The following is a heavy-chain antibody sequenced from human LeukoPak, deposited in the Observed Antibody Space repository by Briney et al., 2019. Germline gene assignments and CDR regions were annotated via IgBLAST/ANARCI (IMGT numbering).Heavy chain of an antibody. CDR3: AVPAAIAGIYYYGMDV. CDR2: IYTSGST. J-gene: IGHJ6*02. CDR1: GGSISSYY. V-gene: IGHV4-4*07. D-gene: IGHD2-2*02. Sequence: PSETLSLTCTVSGGSISSYYWSWIRQSAGKGLEWIGRIYTSGSTNYNPSLKSRVTMSVDTSKNQFSLKLSSVTAADTAVYYCAVPAAIAGIYYYGMDVWGQGTTVTVSS.